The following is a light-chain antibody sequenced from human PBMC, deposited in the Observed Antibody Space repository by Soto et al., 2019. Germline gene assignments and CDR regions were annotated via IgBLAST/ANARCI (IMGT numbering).Light chain of an antibody. J-gene: IGKJ1*01. V-gene: IGKV1-5*03. Sequence: DTQMTQSPSTLSASVGDRVTITCRASQSISPSMAWYQQRPGTAPKLLIYKTSTLESGVPTRFSGSGSGTEFPLTISSLHPDDFATYYCQQYNTYSPTFVQGTKVEVK. CDR2: KTS. CDR3: QQYNTYSPT. CDR1: QSISPS.